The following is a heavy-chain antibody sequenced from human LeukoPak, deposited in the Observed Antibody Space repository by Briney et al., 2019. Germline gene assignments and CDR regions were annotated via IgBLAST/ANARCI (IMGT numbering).Heavy chain of an antibody. Sequence: GGSLRLSCAASGFTFSNYAMRWVRQAPGKRLEGVSRITGSGDNTYYADSVEGRFTISRDNSKNMAYLQMNSLRVEDTAIYYCAKGYSDSSFFYWGQGTQVSVSS. CDR2: ITGSGDNT. CDR1: GFTFSNYA. V-gene: IGHV3-23*01. J-gene: IGHJ4*02. CDR3: AKGYSDSSFFY. D-gene: IGHD5-12*01.